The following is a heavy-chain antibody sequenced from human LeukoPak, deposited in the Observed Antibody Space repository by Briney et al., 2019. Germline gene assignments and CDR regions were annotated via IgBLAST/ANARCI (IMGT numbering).Heavy chain of an antibody. J-gene: IGHJ4*02. CDR1: GGSISSSSYY. D-gene: IGHD3-3*01. V-gene: IGHV4-39*07. CDR3: ASRSYYDFWSGYYPHFDY. CDR2: IYYSGST. Sequence: PSETLSLTCTVSGGSISSSSYYWGWIRQPPGKGLEWIGSIYYSGSTYYNPSLKSRVTISVDTSKNQFSLKLSSVTAADTAVYYCASRSYYDFWSGYYPHFDYWGQGTPVTVSS.